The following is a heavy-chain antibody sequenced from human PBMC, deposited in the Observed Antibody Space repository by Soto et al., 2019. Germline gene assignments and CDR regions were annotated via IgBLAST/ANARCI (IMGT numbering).Heavy chain of an antibody. D-gene: IGHD4-4*01. CDR1: GGTFSSYA. V-gene: IGHV1-69*01. J-gene: IGHJ6*01. Sequence: QVQLVQSGAEVKKPGSSVKVSCKASGGTFSSYAISLVRQAPGQGLEWMGGIIPIFGTANYAQKFQGRVTITADESTSTAYMELSSLRSEDTAVYYCAREDLQALQYYYYGMDVWGQGTTVTVSS. CDR3: AREDLQALQYYYYGMDV. CDR2: IIPIFGTA.